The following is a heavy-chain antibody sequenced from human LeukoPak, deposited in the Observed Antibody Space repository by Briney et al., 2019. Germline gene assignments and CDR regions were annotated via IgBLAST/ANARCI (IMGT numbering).Heavy chain of an antibody. V-gene: IGHV3-30*02. Sequence: PGGSLRLSCAASGFTFSSYGMHWVRQAPGKGLEWVAFIRNDGSIRYYADSLKGRFTISRDNSKNTLYLQMSSLRVDDTAVYYCAKGRAGMVRGVCDYWGQGTLVTVSS. CDR2: IRNDGSIR. J-gene: IGHJ4*02. CDR3: AKGRAGMVRGVCDY. D-gene: IGHD3-10*01. CDR1: GFTFSSYG.